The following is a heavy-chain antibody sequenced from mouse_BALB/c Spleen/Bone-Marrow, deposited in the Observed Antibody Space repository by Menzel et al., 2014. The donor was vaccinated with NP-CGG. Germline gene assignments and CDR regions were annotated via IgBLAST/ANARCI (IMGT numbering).Heavy chain of an antibody. Sequence: EVKLVESGGDLVKPGGSLKLSCAAPGFTFSNYALSWVCQTPEKRLEWVASISTGGSTYYLDSVKGRFTISRDSARNILYLQMSSLRSEDTAMYYCARNYYGSFAYWGQGTLVTVSA. CDR2: ISTGGST. CDR1: GFTFSNYA. D-gene: IGHD1-1*01. CDR3: ARNYYGSFAY. J-gene: IGHJ3*01. V-gene: IGHV5-6-5*01.